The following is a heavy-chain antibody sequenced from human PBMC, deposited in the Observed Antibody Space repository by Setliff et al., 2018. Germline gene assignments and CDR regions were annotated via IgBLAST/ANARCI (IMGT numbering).Heavy chain of an antibody. CDR3: ARERQGGFLEWSPLDP. D-gene: IGHD3-3*01. CDR1: DVSISDTTYY. V-gene: IGHV4-39*07. CDR2: VSFFGAS. Sequence: SETLSLTCSVSDVSISDTTYYWAWVRQPPGKGLEWIGTVSFFGASYSNPSLKSRLTISLDKSGNRFSLNLTSVTAADTALYYCARERQGGFLEWSPLDPWGQGILVTVSS. J-gene: IGHJ5*02.